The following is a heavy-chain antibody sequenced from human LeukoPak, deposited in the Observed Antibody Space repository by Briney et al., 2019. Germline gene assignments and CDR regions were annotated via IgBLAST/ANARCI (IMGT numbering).Heavy chain of an antibody. CDR2: IYYSGST. V-gene: IGHV4-39*07. D-gene: IGHD2-2*01. J-gene: IGHJ5*02. CDR3: ARDNEYCSSTSCSNWFDP. CDR1: GGSISSSSYY. Sequence: SSETLSLTCTVSGGSISSSSYYWGWIRQPPGKGLEWIGSIYYSGSTNYNPSLKSRVTISVDTSKNQFSLKLSSVTAADTAVYYCARDNEYCSSTSCSNWFDPWGQGTLVTVSS.